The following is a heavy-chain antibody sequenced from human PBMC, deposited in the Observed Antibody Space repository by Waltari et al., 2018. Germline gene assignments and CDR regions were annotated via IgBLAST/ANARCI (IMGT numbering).Heavy chain of an antibody. D-gene: IGHD3-9*01. CDR1: GFPSGSYG. CDR3: ARDQTDLTPFDY. Sequence: QVQLVESGGGVVQPGRSLRLSCAASGFPSGSYGMPWVRQAPGKGLEWVAVICYDGSNKYYADSVKGRFTISRDNSKHTLYLQMNSLRAEATAVYYCARDQTDLTPFDYWGQGTLVTVSS. CDR2: ICYDGSNK. J-gene: IGHJ4*02. V-gene: IGHV3-33*01.